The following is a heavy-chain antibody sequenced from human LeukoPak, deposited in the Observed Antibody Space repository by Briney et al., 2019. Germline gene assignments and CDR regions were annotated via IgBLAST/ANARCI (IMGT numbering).Heavy chain of an antibody. D-gene: IGHD5-24*01. CDR2: IYYSGST. CDR3: ARVRDPLDY. Sequence: SQTLSLTCTVSGDSISSGRYYWSWIRQHLGKGLEWIGYIYYSGSTYYNPSLKSRVTISVDTSQNQFSLKLSSVTAADTAVYYCARVRDPLDYWGQGTLVTVSS. J-gene: IGHJ4*02. V-gene: IGHV4-31*03. CDR1: GDSISSGRYY.